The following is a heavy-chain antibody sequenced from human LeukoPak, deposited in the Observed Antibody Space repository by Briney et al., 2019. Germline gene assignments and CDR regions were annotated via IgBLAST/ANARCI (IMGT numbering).Heavy chain of an antibody. Sequence: GGSLRLSCAASVFTFSNYGIQWVRQAPGKGLEWVAFIQYDGSNKYYADSVKGRFTISRDNSKNTLYLQMNSLRAEDTAVYYCAKDRIVLLQTPLSYFDYWGQGTLVTVSS. CDR2: IQYDGSNK. D-gene: IGHD1-26*01. CDR3: AKDRIVLLQTPLSYFDY. CDR1: VFTFSNYG. J-gene: IGHJ4*02. V-gene: IGHV3-30*02.